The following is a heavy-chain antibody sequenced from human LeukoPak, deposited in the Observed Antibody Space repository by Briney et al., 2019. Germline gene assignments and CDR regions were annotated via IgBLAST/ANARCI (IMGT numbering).Heavy chain of an antibody. Sequence: SVKVSCKASGGTFSSYAISWVRQAPGQGLEWMGGIIPIFGTANYAQKFQGRVMITADESTSTAYMELSSLRSEDTAVYYCASRGDVSAGFDYWGQGTLVTVSS. D-gene: IGHD7-27*01. CDR3: ASRGDVSAGFDY. CDR2: IIPIFGTA. CDR1: GGTFSSYA. V-gene: IGHV1-69*13. J-gene: IGHJ4*02.